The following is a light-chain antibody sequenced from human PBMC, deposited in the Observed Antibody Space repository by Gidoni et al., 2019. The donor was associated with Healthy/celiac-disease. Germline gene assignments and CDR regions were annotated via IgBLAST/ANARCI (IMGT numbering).Light chain of an antibody. J-gene: IGKJ1*01. Sequence: ELVLTQSPATLSLSPGERATLHCRASQSVSSYLAWSQQKPGQAPRLLIYYASNRSTGIPARFSGSGSGTDFTLTISSLEPEDFAVYYCQQRSNWPGTFGQGTKVEIK. V-gene: IGKV3-11*01. CDR1: QSVSSY. CDR3: QQRSNWPGT. CDR2: YAS.